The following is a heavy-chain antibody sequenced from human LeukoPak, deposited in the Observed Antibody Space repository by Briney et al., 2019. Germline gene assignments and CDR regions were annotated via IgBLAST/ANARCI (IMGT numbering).Heavy chain of an antibody. CDR2: IIGSGGST. D-gene: IGHD1-26*01. V-gene: IGHV3-23*01. J-gene: IGHJ4*02. CDR3: AKVGATAVLFDY. Sequence: PGGSLRLSCADSGFTFSSYEMNWVRQAPGKRLEWVSVIIGSGGSTYYADSVKGRFTISRDNSKNTLYLQMNSLRAEDTAVYYCAKVGATAVLFDYWGQGTLVTVSS. CDR1: GFTFSSYE.